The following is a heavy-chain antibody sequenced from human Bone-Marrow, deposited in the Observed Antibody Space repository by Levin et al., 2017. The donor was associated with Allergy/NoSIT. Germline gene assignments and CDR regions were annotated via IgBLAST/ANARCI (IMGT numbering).Heavy chain of an antibody. J-gene: IGHJ4*02. V-gene: IGHV3-21*01. D-gene: IGHD2-2*01. CDR3: ARDAGYYSSTSCSPLDY. CDR2: ISSSSSYI. CDR1: GFTFSSYS. Sequence: GESLKISCAASGFTFSSYSMNWVRQAPGKGLEWVSSISSSSSYIYYADSVKGRFTISRDNAKNSLYLQMNSLRAEDTAVYYCARDAGYYSSTSCSPLDYWGQGTLVTVSS.